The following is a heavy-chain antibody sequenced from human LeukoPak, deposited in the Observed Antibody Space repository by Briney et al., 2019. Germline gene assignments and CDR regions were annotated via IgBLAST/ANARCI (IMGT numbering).Heavy chain of an antibody. V-gene: IGHV4-59*01. CDR3: ARGPSSYYFDY. J-gene: IGHJ4*02. Sequence: SETLSLTCTVSGGSISGYYCSWIRQPPGRGLEWIGYIYYSGSTNYNPSLESRVTISVDTSKNQFSLKLSSVPAADTAVYYCARGPSSYYFDYWGQGTLVTVSS. CDR2: IYYSGST. CDR1: GGSISGYY.